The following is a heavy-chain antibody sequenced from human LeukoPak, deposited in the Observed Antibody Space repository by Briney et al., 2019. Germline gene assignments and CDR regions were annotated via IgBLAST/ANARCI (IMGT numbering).Heavy chain of an antibody. V-gene: IGHV3-53*01. CDR1: GFTVSSNY. CDR3: ASQLLNPYSLDH. CDR2: IYSGAGT. D-gene: IGHD2-2*02. Sequence: PGGSLRLSCAASGFTVSSNYMSWVRHAPGKGLQWVAVIYSGAGTYYADSVKDRFTISRDNSTNTLYLQQISLRAADSTAYFCASQLLNPYSLDHWGEGTLVTVSS. J-gene: IGHJ4*02.